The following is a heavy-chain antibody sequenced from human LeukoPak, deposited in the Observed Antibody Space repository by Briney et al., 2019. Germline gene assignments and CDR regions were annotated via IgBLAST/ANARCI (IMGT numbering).Heavy chain of an antibody. CDR3: ARDYYDSSGYYGAFDI. D-gene: IGHD3-22*01. CDR1: GYTFTSYG. Sequence: ASVKVSCKASGYTFTSYGISWVRQAPGQGLEWMGWISAYNGNTNYAQKLQGRVTMTTDTSTSTAYMELRSLRSDDTAVYYCARDYYDSSGYYGAFDIWGQGIMVTVSS. CDR2: ISAYNGNT. J-gene: IGHJ3*02. V-gene: IGHV1-18*01.